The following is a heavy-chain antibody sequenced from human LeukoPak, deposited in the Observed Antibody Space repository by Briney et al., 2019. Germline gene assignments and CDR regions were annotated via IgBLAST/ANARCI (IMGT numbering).Heavy chain of an antibody. J-gene: IGHJ6*02. Sequence: TSETLSLTCTVSGGSIKSFYWSWIRQPAGKGLEWVGRVFSRGTTNYNPSLESRVTVSLDTSKNQFSLKLSSVTAADTAVYYCARGRYDNLTGHLARLDVWGQGTTVIVSS. D-gene: IGHD3-9*01. CDR1: GGSIKSFY. CDR3: ARGRYDNLTGHLARLDV. V-gene: IGHV4-4*07. CDR2: VFSRGTT.